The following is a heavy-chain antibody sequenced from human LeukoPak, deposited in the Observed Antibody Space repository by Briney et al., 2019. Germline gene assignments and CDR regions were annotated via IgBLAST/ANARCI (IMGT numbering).Heavy chain of an antibody. V-gene: IGHV3-7*01. CDR3: ARGRGVAGAYSWSGYYFDY. CDR2: IKQDGSEK. CDR1: GFTFSSYW. Sequence: GGSLRLSCAASGFTFSSYWMSWVRQAPGKGLEWVANIKQDGSEKYYVDSVKGRFTISRDNAKNSLYLQMNSLRAEDTAVYYCARGRGVAGAYSWSGYYFDYWGQGTLVTVSS. D-gene: IGHD3-3*01. J-gene: IGHJ4*02.